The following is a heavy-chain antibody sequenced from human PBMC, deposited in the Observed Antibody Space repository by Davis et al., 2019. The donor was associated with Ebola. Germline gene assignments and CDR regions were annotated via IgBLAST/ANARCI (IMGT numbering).Heavy chain of an antibody. J-gene: IGHJ4*02. CDR1: GFTFSTHG. V-gene: IGHV3-30*03. D-gene: IGHD2-15*01. CDR2: ISNDGSYQ. Sequence: GESLKISCAASGFTFSTHGMHWVRQAPGKGLEWVAVISNDGSYQYYADSVKGRFTISRDNSKNTLYLQMSSLRAEDTALYYCARGVGPDDDYWGQGTLVTVSS. CDR3: ARGVGPDDDY.